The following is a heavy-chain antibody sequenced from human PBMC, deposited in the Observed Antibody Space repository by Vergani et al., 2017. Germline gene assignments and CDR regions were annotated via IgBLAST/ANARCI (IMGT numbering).Heavy chain of an antibody. CDR3: ARDRGGMSGYDSPYFDY. CDR2: ISSSSSTI. CDR1: GFTFSSYS. D-gene: IGHD5-12*01. Sequence: EVQLVESGGGLVQPGGSLRLSCAASGFTFSSYSMNWVRQAPGKGLEWVSYISSSSSTIYYADSVKGRFTISRDNAKNSLYLQMNSLRDEDTAGYYCARDRGGMSGYDSPYFDYWGQGTLVTVSS. V-gene: IGHV3-48*02. J-gene: IGHJ4*02.